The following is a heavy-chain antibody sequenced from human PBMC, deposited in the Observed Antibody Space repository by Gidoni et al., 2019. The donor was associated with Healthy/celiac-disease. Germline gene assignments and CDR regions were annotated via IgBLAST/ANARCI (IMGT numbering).Heavy chain of an antibody. V-gene: IGHV4-59*08. CDR2: IYYSGST. D-gene: IGHD2-15*01. J-gene: IGHJ3*02. Sequence: QVQLQESGPGLVKPSETLSLTCPVSGVSISRYYWSGIRQPPGKGLEWIGYIYYSGSTNYNPSLKSRVTISVDTSKNQFSLKLSSVTAADTAVYYCARRGIYCSGGSCYYDAFDIWGQGTMVTVSS. CDR1: GVSISRYY. CDR3: ARRGIYCSGGSCYYDAFDI.